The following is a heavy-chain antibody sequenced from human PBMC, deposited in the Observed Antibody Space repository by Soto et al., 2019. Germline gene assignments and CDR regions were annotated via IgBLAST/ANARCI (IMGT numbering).Heavy chain of an antibody. J-gene: IGHJ6*02. CDR3: ARGSGTDGMDV. CDR1: GYSFTSYG. D-gene: IGHD3-10*01. V-gene: IGHV1-18*01. Sequence: QVQLVQSGAEVKKPGASVKVSCKASGYSFTSYGFTWVHQAPGQGLEWMGWISTYNGNTNYAQKLQGRVTMTTNTSTSTVYMEVRSLRSDDTAVYYCARGSGTDGMDVWGQGTTVTVSS. CDR2: ISTYNGNT.